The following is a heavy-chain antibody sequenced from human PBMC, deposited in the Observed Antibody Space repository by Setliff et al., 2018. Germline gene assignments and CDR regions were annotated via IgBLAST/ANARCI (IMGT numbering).Heavy chain of an antibody. V-gene: IGHV1-2*02. J-gene: IGHJ6*03. CDR2: INPRTGVT. CDR1: GYSFTGHY. Sequence: ASVKVSCKASGYSFTGHYIHWVRQAPGQGLEWMGWINPRTGVTNYAQKFQGRVTMTRDTSISTVYMEVSRLRSDDTAVYFCARDGDILTTYYIYYYYMDVWGKGTTVTVSS. D-gene: IGHD3-9*01. CDR3: ARDGDILTTYYIYYYYMDV.